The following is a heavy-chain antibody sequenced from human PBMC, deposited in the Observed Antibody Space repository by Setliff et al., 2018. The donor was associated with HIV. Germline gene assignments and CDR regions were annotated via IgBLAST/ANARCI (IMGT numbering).Heavy chain of an antibody. J-gene: IGHJ5*02. CDR2: IYYSGST. V-gene: IGHV4-59*11. Sequence: SSETLSLTCTVSGGSISSHYWSWIRQPPGKGLEWIGYIYYSGSTNYNPSLKSRVTISVDTSKSQFSLKLSSVTAADTAVYYCARDGSHYDILTGYYIIGWFDPWGQGTLVTVSS. CDR3: ARDGSHYDILTGYYIIGWFDP. CDR1: GGSISSHY. D-gene: IGHD3-9*01.